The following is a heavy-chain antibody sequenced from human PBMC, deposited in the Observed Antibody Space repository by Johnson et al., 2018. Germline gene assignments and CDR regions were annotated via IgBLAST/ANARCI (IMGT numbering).Heavy chain of an antibody. CDR1: GGTFSSYA. CDR3: ARDPTGIAVAGGDAFDI. D-gene: IGHD6-19*01. J-gene: IGHJ3*02. CDR2: IIPIFGTA. V-gene: IGHV1-69*01. Sequence: QVQLLESGAAVKKPTFSVMVSCKASGGTFSSYAMSWVRQAPGQGLEWMGGIIPIFGTANYAQKFQGRVTITADDSTSTAYMELRRLGSEDPAGYSFARDPTGIAVAGGDAFDIWGQGTMVTVSS.